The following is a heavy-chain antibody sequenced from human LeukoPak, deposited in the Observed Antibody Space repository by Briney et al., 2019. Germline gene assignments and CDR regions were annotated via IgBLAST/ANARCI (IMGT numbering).Heavy chain of an antibody. D-gene: IGHD3-9*01. Sequence: RGSLRLSCAASGFTFSSYAMSWVRQAPGKGLEWVSAISGRGGSTSYADSVKGRSPIPRDNPKNTLYLQMNSLRAGDTGVYYCVKERYFGWLFPFDYWGQGTLVTVSS. CDR3: VKERYFGWLFPFDY. V-gene: IGHV3-23*01. CDR2: ISGRGGST. CDR1: GFTFSSYA. J-gene: IGHJ4*02.